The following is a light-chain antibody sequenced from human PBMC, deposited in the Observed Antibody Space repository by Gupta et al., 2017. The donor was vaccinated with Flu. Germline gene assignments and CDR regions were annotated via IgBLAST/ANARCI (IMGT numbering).Light chain of an antibody. CDR2: EDD. V-gene: IGLV1-51*02. Sequence: QSVSTQPPSVPAAPGPKVTVSCSGSSSNIGNNYVPWYQQLPGTAPKLLIYEDDKRPPGIPDRLSGSRSGTSATLGITGLQTGDEADYYCGTWDSSLCAYVFGSGTKVTVL. CDR3: GTWDSSLCAYV. CDR1: SSNIGNNY. J-gene: IGLJ1*01.